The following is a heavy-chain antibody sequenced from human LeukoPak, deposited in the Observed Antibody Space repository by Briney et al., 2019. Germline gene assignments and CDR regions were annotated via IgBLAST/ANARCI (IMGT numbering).Heavy chain of an antibody. D-gene: IGHD6-19*01. CDR2: IFYSGTT. CDR3: ARRLGGNYFDF. CDR1: GASIHSNSYY. Sequence: SETLSLTCTVSGASIHSNSYYWGWIRQPPGKGLDWIGSIFYSGTTYYNPSLKSRVTISVGTSKNQFSLKLTSVTAADTAVYYCARRLGGNYFDFWGQGTLVTVSP. J-gene: IGHJ4*02. V-gene: IGHV4-39*01.